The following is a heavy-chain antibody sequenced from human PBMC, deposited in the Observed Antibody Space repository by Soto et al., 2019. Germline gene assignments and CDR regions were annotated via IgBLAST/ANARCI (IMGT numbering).Heavy chain of an antibody. CDR2: ISSSSSYI. CDR3: ARDTSGPFDP. V-gene: IGHV3-21*01. CDR1: GFNFSSYS. J-gene: IGHJ5*02. Sequence: GGSLRLSCAVSGFNFSSYSMNWVRQAPGKGLEWVSSISSSSSYIYYADSVKGRFTISRDNAKNSLYLQMNSLRAEDTAVYYCARDTSGPFDPWGQGTLVTVSS.